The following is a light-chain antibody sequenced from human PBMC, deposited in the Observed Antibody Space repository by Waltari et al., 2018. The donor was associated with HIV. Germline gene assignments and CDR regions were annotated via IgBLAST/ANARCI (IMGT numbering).Light chain of an antibody. Sequence: DIQMTQSPPTLSASVGDRVPITCRASQRVSSSLAWYQQKPGKAPNLLIFKASSLQNGVPPRFSGSGSGTDFTLTISGLQPDDFATYYCQQYLTFSRTFGQGTQV. CDR1: QRVSSS. V-gene: IGKV1-5*03. CDR3: QQYLTFSRT. CDR2: KAS. J-gene: IGKJ1*01.